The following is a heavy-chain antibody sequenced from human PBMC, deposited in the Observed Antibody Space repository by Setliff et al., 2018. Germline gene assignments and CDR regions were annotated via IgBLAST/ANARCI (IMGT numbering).Heavy chain of an antibody. CDR3: ARDYDGRYFDP. CDR2: TNSDGGTA. V-gene: IGHV3-74*01. Sequence: GGSLRLSCAATGFNFRTYWMHWVRQGPGKGPEWVARTNSDGGTASYADSVKGRFTISRDNARNTVYLQMNRLRGEDTAVYFCARDYDGRYFDPWGQGTLVTVSS. CDR1: GFNFRTYW. D-gene: IGHD6-19*01. J-gene: IGHJ5*02.